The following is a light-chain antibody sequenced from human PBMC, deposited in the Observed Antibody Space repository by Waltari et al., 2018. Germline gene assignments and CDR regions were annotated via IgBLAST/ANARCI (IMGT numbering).Light chain of an antibody. J-gene: IGLJ3*02. V-gene: IGLV2-14*04. CDR2: DVS. Sequence: ISCTGTSSDVGGYNYVSWYQQHPGKAPKLMIYDVSKRPSGVSNRFSGSKSGNTASLTISGLQAEDEADYYCSSYTSSSSLVFGGGTKLTVL. CDR3: SSYTSSSSLV. CDR1: SSDVGGYNY.